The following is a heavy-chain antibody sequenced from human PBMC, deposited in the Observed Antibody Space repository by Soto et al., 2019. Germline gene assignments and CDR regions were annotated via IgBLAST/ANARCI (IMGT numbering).Heavy chain of an antibody. CDR1: GFTFSSYS. D-gene: IGHD3-3*01. Sequence: PGESLKISCKDSGFTFSSYSLGWVRHMPGKGLQWMGNIFSSDSSAKYSPSFVGQVTISVDRSINTAYLQWSSLKASDTAIYYCGTWRGSSWFDYWGPGTLVTVSS. CDR2: IFSSDSSA. CDR3: GTWRGSSWFDY. V-gene: IGHV5-51*01. J-gene: IGHJ4*02.